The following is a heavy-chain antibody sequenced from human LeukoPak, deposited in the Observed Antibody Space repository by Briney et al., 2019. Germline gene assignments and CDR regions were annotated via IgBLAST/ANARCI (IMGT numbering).Heavy chain of an antibody. CDR2: ISSSGSTI. CDR3: ARDHGERPAY. Sequence: GGSLRLSCAASGFIFSNYEMNWVRQAPGKGLEWVSYISSSGSTIYYADSVKGRFTISRDNAKNSVYLQMNSLRAEDTAVYYRARDHGERPAYWGQGTLVTVSS. J-gene: IGHJ4*02. V-gene: IGHV3-48*03. CDR1: GFIFSNYE. D-gene: IGHD4-17*01.